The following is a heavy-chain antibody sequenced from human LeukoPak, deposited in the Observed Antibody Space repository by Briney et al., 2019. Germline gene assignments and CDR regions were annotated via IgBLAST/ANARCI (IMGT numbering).Heavy chain of an antibody. CDR1: GFTFSNFA. V-gene: IGHV3-23*01. J-gene: IGHJ4*02. CDR3: AKGGTGSCYSKADK. Sequence: GGSLRLSCAASGFTFSNFAMSWVRQAPGKGLEWVSVICGSGGTTYYADSVKGRFTISRDNSKNTLHLQMNSLRADDTAVYYCAKGGTGSCYSKADKWGQGTLVTVSP. CDR2: ICGSGGTT. D-gene: IGHD2-15*01.